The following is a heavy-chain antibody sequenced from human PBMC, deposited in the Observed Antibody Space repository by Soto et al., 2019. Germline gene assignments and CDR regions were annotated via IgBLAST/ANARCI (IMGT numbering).Heavy chain of an antibody. D-gene: IGHD3-10*01. V-gene: IGHV4-31*03. J-gene: IGHJ4*02. CDR2: IYYSGST. CDR3: ARSPYYMVRGVRDTAIDY. Sequence: TYTVSAGTISRGGYYWSWIRQHPGKGLEWIGYIYYSGSTYYNPSLKSRVTISVDTSKNQFSLKLSSVTAADTAVYYCARSPYYMVRGVRDTAIDYWGQGTLVTVS. CDR1: AGTISRGGYY.